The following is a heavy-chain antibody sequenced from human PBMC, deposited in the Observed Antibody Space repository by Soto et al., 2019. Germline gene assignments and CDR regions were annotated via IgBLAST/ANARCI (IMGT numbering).Heavy chain of an antibody. Sequence: TSETLSLTCTVSGGSISSYYWSWIRQPPGKGLEWIGYIYYSESTNYNPSLKSRVTISVDTSKNQFSLKLSSVTAADTAVYYCARAPRGNYGYPSYFDYWGQGTLVTVSS. V-gene: IGHV4-59*01. D-gene: IGHD3-10*01. CDR3: ARAPRGNYGYPSYFDY. CDR1: GGSISSYY. CDR2: IYYSEST. J-gene: IGHJ4*02.